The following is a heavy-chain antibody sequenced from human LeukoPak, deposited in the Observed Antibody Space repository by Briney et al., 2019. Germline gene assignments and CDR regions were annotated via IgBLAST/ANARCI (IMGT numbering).Heavy chain of an antibody. CDR3: AKGRYDILTGYAPHLYYMDV. Sequence: PSETLSLTCTVSGGSISSYYWSWIRQPPGKGLEWIGYIYYSGSTNYNPSLKSRVTISVDTSKNQFSLKLSSVTAADTAVYYCAKGRYDILTGYAPHLYYMDVWGKGTTVTISS. CDR2: IYYSGST. V-gene: IGHV4-59*01. D-gene: IGHD3-9*01. J-gene: IGHJ6*03. CDR1: GGSISSYY.